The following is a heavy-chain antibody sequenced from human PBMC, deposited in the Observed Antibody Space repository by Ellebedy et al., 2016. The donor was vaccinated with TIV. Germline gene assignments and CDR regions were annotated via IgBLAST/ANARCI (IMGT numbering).Heavy chain of an antibody. Sequence: ASVKVSXXASGYTFTSYYMHWVRQAPGQGLEWMGIINPSGGSTSYAQKFQGRVTMTRDTSTSTVYMELSSLRSEDTAVYYCARDGSGGGVDYWGQGTLVTVSS. D-gene: IGHD3-16*01. CDR2: INPSGGST. CDR1: GYTFTSYY. J-gene: IGHJ4*02. V-gene: IGHV1-46*01. CDR3: ARDGSGGGVDY.